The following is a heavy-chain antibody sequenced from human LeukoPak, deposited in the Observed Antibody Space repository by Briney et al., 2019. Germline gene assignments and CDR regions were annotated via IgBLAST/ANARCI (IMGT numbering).Heavy chain of an antibody. CDR3: AREGYYGSGSPPSLYFDY. V-gene: IGHV3-30-3*01. CDR2: ISYDVNIK. Sequence: QPGGSLRLSCAASGFDFHNYVIHWVRQAPGKGLEWVAVISYDVNIKYHADSVKGRFTISRDNSRSTLYLQMNSLRPEDTAIYYCAREGYYGSGSPPSLYFDYWGQGTLVTVSS. CDR1: GFDFHNYV. D-gene: IGHD3-10*01. J-gene: IGHJ4*02.